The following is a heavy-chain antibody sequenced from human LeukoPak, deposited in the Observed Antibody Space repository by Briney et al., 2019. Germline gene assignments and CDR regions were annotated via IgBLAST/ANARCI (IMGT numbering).Heavy chain of an antibody. Sequence: GGSLRLSCAASGFTFSSYSMNWVRQAPGKGLEWVSSISSSSSYIYYADSVKGRFTISGDNAKNSLYLQMNSLRAEDTAVYYCARDLGGDYDIYWGQGTLVTVSS. J-gene: IGHJ4*02. D-gene: IGHD4-17*01. V-gene: IGHV3-21*01. CDR3: ARDLGGDYDIY. CDR2: ISSSSSYI. CDR1: GFTFSSYS.